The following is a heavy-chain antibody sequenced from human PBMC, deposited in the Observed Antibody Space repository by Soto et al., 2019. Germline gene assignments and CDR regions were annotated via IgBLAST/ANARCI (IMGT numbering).Heavy chain of an antibody. CDR3: ARDPHYYDSSGYYWDRYFDY. Sequence: EVQLLESGGGLVQPGGSLRLSCAASGFTFSSYAMSWVRQAPGKGLEWVSAISGSGGSTYYADSVKGRFTISRDNSKNTLYLQMNSLRAEDTAVYYCARDPHYYDSSGYYWDRYFDYWGQGTLVTVSS. J-gene: IGHJ4*02. V-gene: IGHV3-23*01. CDR1: GFTFSSYA. CDR2: ISGSGGST. D-gene: IGHD3-22*01.